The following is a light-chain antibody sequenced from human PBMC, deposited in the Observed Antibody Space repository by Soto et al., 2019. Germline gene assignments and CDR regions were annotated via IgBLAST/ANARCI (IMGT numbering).Light chain of an antibody. CDR2: GAS. J-gene: IGKJ5*01. CDR1: QSVSSNN. V-gene: IGKV3D-15*01. Sequence: EIVLTQSPGTLSLSPGERATLSYRASQSVSSNNLVWYQQKPGQAPRLLIYGASYRAAGIPDRFSGSGSETDFTLTISSLQSEDFALYYCQQYNHWPPITFGPGTRLEIK. CDR3: QQYNHWPPIT.